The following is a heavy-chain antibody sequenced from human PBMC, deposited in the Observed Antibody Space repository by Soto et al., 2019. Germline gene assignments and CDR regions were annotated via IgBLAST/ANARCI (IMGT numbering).Heavy chain of an antibody. V-gene: IGHV4-30-4*01. CDR3: ASGLSGDKVDQ. D-gene: IGHD2-21*01. CDR2: IYNSGNT. CDR1: GGSISDGAYY. Sequence: SETQSLTCRVAGGSISDGAYYWSWIRQPPGKGLEWIGHIYNSGNTYNNPSLRSRLTISLDTSKSQFSLNLNSVTAADTAVYYCASGLSGDKVDQWGQGTLVTVSS. J-gene: IGHJ4*02.